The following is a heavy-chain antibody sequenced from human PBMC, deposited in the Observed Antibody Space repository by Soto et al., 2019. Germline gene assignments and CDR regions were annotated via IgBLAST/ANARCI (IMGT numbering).Heavy chain of an antibody. CDR3: AKGVVPYYDFWSGNWGTYYYYMDV. CDR1: GFTSSSYG. J-gene: IGHJ6*03. CDR2: ISYDGSNK. D-gene: IGHD3-3*01. Sequence: GRSLRLSCAASGFTSSSYGMHWVRQAPGKGLEWVAVISYDGSNKYYADSVKGRFTISRDNSKNTLYLQMNSLRAEDTAVYYCAKGVVPYYDFWSGNWGTYYYYMDVWGKGTTVTVSS. V-gene: IGHV3-30*18.